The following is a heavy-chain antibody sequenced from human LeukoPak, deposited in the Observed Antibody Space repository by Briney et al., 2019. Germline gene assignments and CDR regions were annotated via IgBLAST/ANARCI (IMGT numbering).Heavy chain of an antibody. D-gene: IGHD3-22*01. CDR1: GGTFSSYA. CDR2: IIPIFGTA. J-gene: IGHJ4*02. Sequence: ASVKVSCKASGGTFSSYAISWVRQAPGQGLEWMGGIIPIFGTANYAQKFQGRVTITADKSTSTAYMELSSLRSEDTAVYYCARASIVYYDSSGYYPQPYFDYWGQGTLVTVSS. CDR3: ARASIVYYDSSGYYPQPYFDY. V-gene: IGHV1-69*06.